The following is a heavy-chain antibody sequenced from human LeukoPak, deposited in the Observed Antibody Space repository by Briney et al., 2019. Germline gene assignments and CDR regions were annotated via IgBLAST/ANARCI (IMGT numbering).Heavy chain of an antibody. V-gene: IGHV1-69*13. Sequence: ASVKVSCTASGGTFSSYAISWVRQAPGQGLEWMGGIIPIFGTANYAQKFQGRVTITADESTSTAYMELSSLRSEDTAVYYCARGVSYYFDYWGQGALVTVSS. J-gene: IGHJ4*02. CDR3: ARGVSYYFDY. CDR2: IIPIFGTA. D-gene: IGHD6-6*01. CDR1: GGTFSSYA.